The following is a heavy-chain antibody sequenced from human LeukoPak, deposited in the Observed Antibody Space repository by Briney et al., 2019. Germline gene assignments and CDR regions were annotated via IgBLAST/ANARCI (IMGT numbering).Heavy chain of an antibody. CDR2: IYYSGST. J-gene: IGHJ4*02. V-gene: IGHV4-39*01. D-gene: IGHD1-26*01. CDR3: ARGIQWGATTLASRYLDY. CDR1: GGSISSSSYY. Sequence: SETLSLTCTVSGGSISSSSYYWGWIRQPPGKGLEWIGSIYYSGSTYYNPSLKSRVTISVDTSKNQFSLKLSSVTAADTAVYYCARGIQWGATTLASRYLDYWGQGTLVTVSS.